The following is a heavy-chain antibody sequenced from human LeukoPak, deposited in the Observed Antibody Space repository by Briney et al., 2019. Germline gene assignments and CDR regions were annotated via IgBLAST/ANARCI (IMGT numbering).Heavy chain of an antibody. CDR1: GFTFRSFE. Sequence: GGSLRLSCVASGFTFRSFEMNWVRQAPGKGLEWISYISGAGSTKYYADSVKGRFTISRDNAKNSLYLQMNSLRAEDTAVYYCVWQYYDILTGLGGFDYWGQGTLVTVSS. J-gene: IGHJ4*02. D-gene: IGHD3-9*01. CDR2: ISGAGSTK. CDR3: VWQYYDILTGLGGFDY. V-gene: IGHV3-48*03.